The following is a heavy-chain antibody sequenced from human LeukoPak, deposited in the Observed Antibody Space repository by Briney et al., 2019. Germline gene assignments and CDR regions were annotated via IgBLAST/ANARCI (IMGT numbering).Heavy chain of an antibody. CDR1: GFTFRSYS. Sequence: TGGSLRLSCAASGFTFRSYSMNWVRQAPGKGLEWVSYISSSSSTIYYADSVKGRFTISRDNAKNSLYLQMNSLRAEDTAVYYCARDLNVTRPKGDAFDIWGQGTMVTVSS. V-gene: IGHV3-48*04. D-gene: IGHD1-20*01. CDR2: ISSSSSTI. J-gene: IGHJ3*02. CDR3: ARDLNVTRPKGDAFDI.